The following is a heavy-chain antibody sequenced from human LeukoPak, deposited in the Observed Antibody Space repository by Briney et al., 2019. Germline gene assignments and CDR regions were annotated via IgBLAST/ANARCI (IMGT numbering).Heavy chain of an antibody. CDR2: ISYDGSNK. CDR3: AREESGYDPGPFDY. D-gene: IGHD5-12*01. CDR1: GFTFSSYA. V-gene: IGHV3-30*04. J-gene: IGHJ4*02. Sequence: GGSLRLSCAASGFTFSSYAMHWVRQAPGKGLEWVAVISYDGSNKYYADSVKGRFTISRDNSKNTLYLQMNSLRAEDTGVYYCAREESGYDPGPFDYWGQGTLVTVSS.